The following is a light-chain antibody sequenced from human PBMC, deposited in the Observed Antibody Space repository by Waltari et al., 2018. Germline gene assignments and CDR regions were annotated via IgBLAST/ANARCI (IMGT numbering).Light chain of an antibody. Sequence: EIVLTQSPATLSLSPGERATVSCGASQSVSSSYLAWYQQKPGLAPRLLIYDASSRATGIPDRFSCSGSGTDFTLTISRLEPEDFAVYYCQQYGSSPRTFGQWTKLEIK. CDR2: DAS. CDR1: QSVSSSY. V-gene: IGKV3D-20*01. J-gene: IGKJ2*01. CDR3: QQYGSSPRT.